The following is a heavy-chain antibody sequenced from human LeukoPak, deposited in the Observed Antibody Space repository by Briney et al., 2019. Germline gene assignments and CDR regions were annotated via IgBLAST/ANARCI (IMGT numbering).Heavy chain of an antibody. CDR3: ARYYGGYSYGYFDY. V-gene: IGHV5-51*01. CDR2: IYPGDSDT. Sequence: ASVKVSCKASGYTFTSYWIGWVRQMPGKGLEWMGIIYPGDSDTRYSPSFQGQVTISADKSISTAYLQWSSLKASDTAMYYCARYYGGYSYGYFDYWGQGTLVTVSS. CDR1: GYTFTSYW. D-gene: IGHD5-18*01. J-gene: IGHJ4*02.